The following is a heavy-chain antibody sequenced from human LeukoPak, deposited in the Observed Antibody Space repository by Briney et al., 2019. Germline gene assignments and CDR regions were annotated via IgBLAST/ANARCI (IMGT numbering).Heavy chain of an antibody. J-gene: IGHJ3*02. CDR2: TYYRSKWYN. D-gene: IGHD5-18*01. CDR3: ARDSGYSYGYAWYAFDI. V-gene: IGHV6-1*01. Sequence: SQTLSLTCAISGDSVSSNSAAWNWIRQSPSRGLEWLGRTYYRSKWYNDYAVSVKSRITINPDTSKNQFSLQLNSVTPEDTAVYYCARDSGYSYGYAWYAFDIWGQGTMVTVSS. CDR1: GDSVSSNSAA.